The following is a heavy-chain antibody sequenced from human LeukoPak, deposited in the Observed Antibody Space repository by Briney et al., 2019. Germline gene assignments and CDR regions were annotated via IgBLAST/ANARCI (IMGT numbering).Heavy chain of an antibody. J-gene: IGHJ6*03. CDR2: IYTSGST. V-gene: IGHV4-4*07. CDR3: AREMELELPLSMYYYYYYMDV. CDR1: RGSISSYN. D-gene: IGHD1-26*01. Sequence: SETLSLTSTVSRGSISSYNWSWIPLPAGEGLECSGRIYTSGSTNYNPSLKSRVTMSVARSKNRFSRNLSSVAGAPTARYYCAREMELELPLSMYYYYYYMDVWGKRTTVTVSS.